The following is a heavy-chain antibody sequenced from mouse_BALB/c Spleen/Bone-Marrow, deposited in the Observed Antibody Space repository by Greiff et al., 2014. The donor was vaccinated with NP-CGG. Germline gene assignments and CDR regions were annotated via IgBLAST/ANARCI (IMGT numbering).Heavy chain of an antibody. J-gene: IGHJ3*01. CDR3: ARELGLRLAY. D-gene: IGHD3-1*01. Sequence: LQESGAELMKPGASVKISCKATGYTFSSYWIEWVKQRPGHGLEWIGEILPGSGSTNYNEKFKGKATFTADTSSNTACMQLSSLTSEDSAVYYCARELGLRLAYWGQGTLVTVSA. CDR1: GYTFSSYW. V-gene: IGHV1-9*01. CDR2: ILPGSGST.